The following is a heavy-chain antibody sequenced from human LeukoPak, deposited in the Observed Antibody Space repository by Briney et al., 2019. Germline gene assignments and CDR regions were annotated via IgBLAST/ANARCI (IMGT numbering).Heavy chain of an antibody. Sequence: ASVKVSCKASGYIFTDYYMHWVRQAPGQELGWMGRINPNSGGTNYAQKFQGRVTMTRDTSISTAYMELSRLRSDDTAVYYCARVTGDRRGHAFDIWGQGTVVTVSS. CDR2: INPNSGGT. J-gene: IGHJ3*02. D-gene: IGHD7-27*01. CDR1: GYIFTDYY. CDR3: ARVTGDRRGHAFDI. V-gene: IGHV1/OR15-1*04.